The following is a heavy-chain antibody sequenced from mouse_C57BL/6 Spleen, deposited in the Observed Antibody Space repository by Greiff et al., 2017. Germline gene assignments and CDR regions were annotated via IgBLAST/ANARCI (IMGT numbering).Heavy chain of an antibody. J-gene: IGHJ1*03. CDR3: ARGESDWYFDV. CDR2: ISYDGSN. CDR1: GYSITSGYY. Sequence: EVQLVESGPGLVKPSQSLSLTCSVTGYSITSGYYWNWIRQFPGNKLEWMGYISYDGSNNYNPSLKNRISITRDTSKNQFFLKLNSVTTEDTATYYCARGESDWYFDVWGTGTTVTVSS. V-gene: IGHV3-6*01.